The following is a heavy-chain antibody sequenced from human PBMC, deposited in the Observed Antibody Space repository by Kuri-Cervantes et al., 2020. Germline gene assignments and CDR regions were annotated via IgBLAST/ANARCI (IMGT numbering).Heavy chain of an antibody. J-gene: IGHJ6*03. CDR2: IDWDDDK. CDR3: ARIYIVVVPAASYYYYMDV. Sequence: SGPTLVKPTQTLTLTCTFSGFSLSTSGMRVSWIRQPPGKALEWLARIDWDDDKFYSTSLKTRLTISKDTSKNQVVLTMTNMDPVDTATYYCARIYIVVVPAASYYYYMDVWGKGTTVTVSS. CDR1: GFSLSTSGMR. V-gene: IGHV2-70D*14. D-gene: IGHD2-2*01.